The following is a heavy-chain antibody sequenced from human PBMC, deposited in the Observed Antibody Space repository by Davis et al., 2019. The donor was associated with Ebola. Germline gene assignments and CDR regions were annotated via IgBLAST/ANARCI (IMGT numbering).Heavy chain of an antibody. CDR3: AHSKGDILVLSGTVDHYGMDV. J-gene: IGHJ6*02. D-gene: IGHD4-23*01. CDR1: GYTFTNYH. CDR2: IIPIFGTA. Sequence: AASVKVSCKTSGYTFTNYHVHWVRQAEGQGLEWMGGIIPIFGTANYAQKFQGRVTITADKSTSTVYMELSRLRFEDTAVYYCAHSKGDILVLSGTVDHYGMDVWGQGTTVTVS. V-gene: IGHV1-69*06.